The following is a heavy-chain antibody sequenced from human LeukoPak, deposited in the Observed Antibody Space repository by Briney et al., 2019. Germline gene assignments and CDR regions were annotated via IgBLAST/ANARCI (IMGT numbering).Heavy chain of an antibody. Sequence: GGSLRLSCAASGFTFSSYWMSWVRQAPGKGLEWVANIKQDGSEKYYVDSVKGRFTISRDNAKNSLYLQMNSLRAEDTAVYYCARHRSGGSQDDAFDIWGQGTMVTVSS. CDR1: GFTFSSYW. D-gene: IGHD2-15*01. J-gene: IGHJ3*02. V-gene: IGHV3-7*01. CDR2: IKQDGSEK. CDR3: ARHRSGGSQDDAFDI.